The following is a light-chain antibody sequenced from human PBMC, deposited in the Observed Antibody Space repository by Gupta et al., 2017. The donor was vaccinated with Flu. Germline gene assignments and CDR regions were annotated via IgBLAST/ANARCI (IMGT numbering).Light chain of an antibody. J-gene: IGKJ1*01. Sequence: DIQMTQSPSSLSASVGDRVTITCRASQSISSYLNWYQQKPGKAPKLLIYAASSVQSGVPSRFSGSGSGTEFTLTISRRQPEDFATYYCQQSESTPWTFGQGTKVEIK. V-gene: IGKV1-39*01. CDR2: AAS. CDR3: QQSESTPWT. CDR1: QSISSY.